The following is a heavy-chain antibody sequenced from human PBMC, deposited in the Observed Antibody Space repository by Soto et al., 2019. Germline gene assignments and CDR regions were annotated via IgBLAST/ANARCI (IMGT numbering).Heavy chain of an antibody. J-gene: IGHJ6*02. CDR2: IIPTFGTA. Sequence: GASVKVSCKASGGTFSSSAISWVRQAPGQGLEWMGNIIPTFGTADYARKVQGRVAFTADTSTSTAYMELSSLRSEDTAVYYCASQRLWFGELLTKYYFYYGLDVWCQGTTVTVSS. CDR1: GGTFSSSA. V-gene: IGHV1-69*06. CDR3: ASQRLWFGELLTKYYFYYGLDV. D-gene: IGHD3-10*01.